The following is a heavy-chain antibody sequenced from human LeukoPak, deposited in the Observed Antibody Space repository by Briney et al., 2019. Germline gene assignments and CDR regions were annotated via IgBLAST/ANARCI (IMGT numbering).Heavy chain of an antibody. V-gene: IGHV4-59*01. Sequence: SETQSLTCTVSGGSISSYYWSWIRQPPGKGLEWIGYIYYSGSTNYNPSLKSRVTISVDTSKNQFSLKLSSVTAADTAVYYCARVGDYVDYWGQGTLVTVSS. J-gene: IGHJ4*02. CDR2: IYYSGST. CDR3: ARVGDYVDY. CDR1: GGSISSYY.